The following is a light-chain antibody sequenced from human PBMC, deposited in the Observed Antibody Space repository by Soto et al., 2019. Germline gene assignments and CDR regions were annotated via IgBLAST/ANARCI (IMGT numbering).Light chain of an antibody. CDR1: SSEVGGYNY. Sequence: QSALTQPASVSGSPGQSITISCTGTSSEVGGYNYVSWYQQHPGKAPKLMIYDVSNRPSGVSNRFSGSKSGNTASLTFFGLQAEDEADYYCSSYTSSSTLYGFGTGTKVTVL. J-gene: IGLJ1*01. CDR2: DVS. V-gene: IGLV2-14*01. CDR3: SSYTSSSTLYG.